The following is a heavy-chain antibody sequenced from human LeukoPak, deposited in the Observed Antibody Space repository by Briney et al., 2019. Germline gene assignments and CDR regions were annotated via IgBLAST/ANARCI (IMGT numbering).Heavy chain of an antibody. CDR1: GGSISSGANY. V-gene: IGHV4-30-2*01. Sequence: SETLSLTCTVSGGSISSGANYWSWIRQPPGRGLEWIGYISHSESAYYSPSLKSRVTISVDTSKNQFSLKLSSVTAADTAVYYCARFYYDSSGLFDYWGRGTLVTVSS. CDR3: ARFYYDSSGLFDY. CDR2: ISHSESA. D-gene: IGHD3-22*01. J-gene: IGHJ4*02.